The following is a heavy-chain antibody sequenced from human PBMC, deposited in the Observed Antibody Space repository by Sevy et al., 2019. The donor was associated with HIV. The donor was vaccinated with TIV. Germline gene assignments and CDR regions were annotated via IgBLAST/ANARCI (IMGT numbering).Heavy chain of an antibody. CDR3: ARQKRSADFLDY. D-gene: IGHD2-21*02. CDR1: GYSFSSHW. V-gene: IGHV5-51*01. J-gene: IGHJ4*02. CDR2: IYPSDSET. Sequence: GESLKISCMASGYSFSSHWIGWVRQKPGKGLEWVGIIYPSDSETTYSPSFQGQVTISADKSINTAYLQWSSLKASDSAMYYCARQKRSADFLDYWDQGTLVTVSS.